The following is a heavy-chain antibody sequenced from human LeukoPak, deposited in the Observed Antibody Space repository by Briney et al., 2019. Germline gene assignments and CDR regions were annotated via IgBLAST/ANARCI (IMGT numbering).Heavy chain of an antibody. CDR3: ARANFLYRSSSTCLFDY. V-gene: IGHV1-2*02. CDR1: GYTFTDYY. CDR2: INPNDGDT. Sequence: ASVKVSCKASGYTFTDYYMHWVRQAPGQGFEWMGWINPNDGDTNYAQKFQGRVTMTRDTSISTAHMEVRRLRSDDTAVYYCARANFLYRSSSTCLFDYWGQGTLVTVSS. J-gene: IGHJ4*02. D-gene: IGHD2-2*01.